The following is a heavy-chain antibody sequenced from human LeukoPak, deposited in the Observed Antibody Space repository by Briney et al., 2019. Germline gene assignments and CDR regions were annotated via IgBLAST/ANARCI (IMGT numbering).Heavy chain of an antibody. CDR1: GFTFSSYA. D-gene: IGHD6-13*01. Sequence: AGGSLRLSCAASGFTFSSYAMSWVRQAPGKGLEWFSAISCSCGSTYYADSVKGRFTISRDNSKNTLYLQMNSLRAEDTAVYYCAKRGSSSWYYFDYWGQGTLVTVSS. CDR3: AKRGSSSWYYFDY. J-gene: IGHJ4*02. CDR2: ISCSCGST. V-gene: IGHV3-23*01.